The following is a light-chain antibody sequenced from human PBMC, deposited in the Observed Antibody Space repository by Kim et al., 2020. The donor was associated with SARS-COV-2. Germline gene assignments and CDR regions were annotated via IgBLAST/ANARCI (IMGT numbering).Light chain of an antibody. CDR2: EDN. CDR1: SGSIASNY. J-gene: IGLJ3*02. Sequence: NFMLTQPHSVSESPGKTVTISCTRSSGSIASNYVQWYQQRPGSAPTTVIYEDNQRPSGVPDRFSGSIDRSSNSATLTISGLKTEDEADYYCQSYDSSNRWVFGGGTQLTVL. CDR3: QSYDSSNRWV. V-gene: IGLV6-57*03.